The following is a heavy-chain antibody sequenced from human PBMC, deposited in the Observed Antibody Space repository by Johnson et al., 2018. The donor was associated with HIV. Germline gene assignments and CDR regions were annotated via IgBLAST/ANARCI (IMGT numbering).Heavy chain of an antibody. CDR3: TKDMVSWFGELPWAFDTFDM. CDR1: GFTFHEYA. Sequence: EVQLVESGGGLVQPGRSLRLTCVGSGFTFHEYAMHWVRQIPGKGLEWVSGISWNSGSVDYVDSVKGRFTISRDNAKKSLFLQMNSLRAEDTALYYCTKDMVSWFGELPWAFDTFDMWGQGTMVTVSS. CDR2: ISWNSGSV. V-gene: IGHV3-9*01. D-gene: IGHD3-10*01. J-gene: IGHJ3*02.